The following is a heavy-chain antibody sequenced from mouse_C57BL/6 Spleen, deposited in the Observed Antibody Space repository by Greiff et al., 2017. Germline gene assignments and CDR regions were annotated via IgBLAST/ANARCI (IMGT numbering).Heavy chain of an antibody. J-gene: IGHJ1*03. V-gene: IGHV5-4*01. CDR1: GFTFSSYA. Sequence: DVQLVESGGGLVKPGGSLKLSCAASGFTFSSYAMSWVRQTPEKRLEWVATISDGGSYTYYPDNVKGRFTISRDNAKNNLYLQMSHLKSEDTAMYYCARPPYGKVYFDVWGTGTTVTVSS. CDR2: ISDGGSYT. D-gene: IGHD2-1*01. CDR3: ARPPYGKVYFDV.